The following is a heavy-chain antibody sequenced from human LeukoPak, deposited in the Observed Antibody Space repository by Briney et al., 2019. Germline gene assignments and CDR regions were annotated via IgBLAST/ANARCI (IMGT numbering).Heavy chain of an antibody. J-gene: IGHJ4*02. Sequence: GGSLRLSCAGSGFTFSSYSMNWVRQAPGKGLEWVSSISSSSSYIYYADSVKGRFTISRDNARNSLFLQMNSLRAEDTAVYYCARGADNYGYIFDYWGQGTLVTVSS. V-gene: IGHV3-21*01. CDR2: ISSSSSYI. D-gene: IGHD5-18*01. CDR3: ARGADNYGYIFDY. CDR1: GFTFSSYS.